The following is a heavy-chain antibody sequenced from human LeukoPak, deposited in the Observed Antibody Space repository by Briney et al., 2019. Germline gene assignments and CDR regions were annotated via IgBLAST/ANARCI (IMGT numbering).Heavy chain of an antibody. Sequence: GGSLRLSCVASGFTFSGYWMSWVRQAPGKGLGWLANIKQDGSEKYYVDSVKGRFTISRDNPKNSLYLQMNSLRAEDTAVYYCARYSGNYRAFDIWGQGTMVTVSS. D-gene: IGHD1-26*01. CDR2: IKQDGSEK. CDR3: ARYSGNYRAFDI. J-gene: IGHJ3*02. CDR1: GFTFSGYW. V-gene: IGHV3-7*05.